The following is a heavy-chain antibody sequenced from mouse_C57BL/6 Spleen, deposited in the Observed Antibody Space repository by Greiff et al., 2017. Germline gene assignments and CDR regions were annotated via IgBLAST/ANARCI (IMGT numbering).Heavy chain of an antibody. V-gene: IGHV2-9-1*01. D-gene: IGHD2-4*01. CDR2: IWTGGGT. CDR1: GFSLTSYA. J-gene: IGHJ3*01. Sequence: VQGVESGPGLVAPSQSLSITCTVSGFSLTSYAISWVRQPPGKGLEWLGVIWTGGGTNYNSALKSRLSISKDNSKSQVFLKMNSLQTDDTARYYCATIYYDYDGFAYWGQGTLVTVSA. CDR3: ATIYYDYDGFAY.